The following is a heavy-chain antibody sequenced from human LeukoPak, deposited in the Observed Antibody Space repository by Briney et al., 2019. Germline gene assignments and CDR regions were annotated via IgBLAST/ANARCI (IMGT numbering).Heavy chain of an antibody. J-gene: IGHJ4*02. V-gene: IGHV4-59*08. CDR1: GGSISSYY. D-gene: IGHD2-2*02. Sequence: SETLSLTCTVSGGSISSYYWSWIRQPPGKGLEWIGYIYYSGSTNYNPSLKSRVTISVDTSKNQFSLKLSSVTAADTAVYYCARAYCSSTSCYTWFGSGSYYFDYWGQGTLVTVSS. CDR3: ARAYCSSTSCYTWFGSGSYYFDY. CDR2: IYYSGST.